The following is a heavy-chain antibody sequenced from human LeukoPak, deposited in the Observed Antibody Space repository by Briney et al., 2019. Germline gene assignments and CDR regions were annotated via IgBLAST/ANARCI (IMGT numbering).Heavy chain of an antibody. D-gene: IGHD2-2*02. CDR3: ARYTYCSSTSCYRKEFDY. CDR1: GGSFTDSNW. CDR2: IYYSGST. V-gene: IGHV4-4*02. J-gene: IGHJ4*02. Sequence: PSGTLSLTCAVSGGSFTDSNWWSWVRQPPGKGLEWIGYIYYSGSTYYNPSLKSRVTISVDTSKNQFSLKLSSVTAADTAVYYCARYTYCSSTSCYRKEFDYWGQGTLVTVSS.